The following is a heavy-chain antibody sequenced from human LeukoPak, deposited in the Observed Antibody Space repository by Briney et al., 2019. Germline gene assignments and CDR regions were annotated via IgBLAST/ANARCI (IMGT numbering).Heavy chain of an antibody. J-gene: IGHJ4*02. Sequence: GASVKVSCKASGYTLTNYALHWVRQAPGQRLEWLGWINAANGNTKYSQVFQGRVTITSDTSASTAYMELSSLRSEDMAVYYCARLFSGWYSFDYWGQGTLVTVSS. CDR3: ARLFSGWYSFDY. CDR1: GYTLTNYA. V-gene: IGHV1-3*03. D-gene: IGHD6-19*01. CDR2: INAANGNT.